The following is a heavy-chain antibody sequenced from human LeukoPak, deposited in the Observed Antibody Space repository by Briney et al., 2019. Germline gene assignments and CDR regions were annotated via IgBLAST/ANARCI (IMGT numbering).Heavy chain of an antibody. V-gene: IGHV4-34*01. CDR2: INHSGST. CDR3: ARVRITIFGVVIKGHYYYYMDV. CDR1: GGSFSGYY. Sequence: PLETLSLTCAVYGGSFSGYYWSWIPQPPGKGGEWIGEINHSGSTNYNPSLKGRVTISVDTSKNQFSLKLSSVTAADTAVYYCARVRITIFGVVIKGHYYYYMDVWGKGTTVTVS. J-gene: IGHJ6*03. D-gene: IGHD3-3*01.